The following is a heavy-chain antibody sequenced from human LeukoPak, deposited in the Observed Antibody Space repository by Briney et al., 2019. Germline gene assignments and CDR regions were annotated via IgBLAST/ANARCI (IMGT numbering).Heavy chain of an antibody. J-gene: IGHJ3*02. CDR2: IIPIFGTA. V-gene: IGHV1-69*01. CDR3: ARGSEQLERDAFDI. D-gene: IGHD1-1*01. Sequence: GSSVKVSCKASGGTFSSYAISWVRQAPGQGLEWMGGIIPIFGTANYAQKFQGRVTITANESTSTAYMELSSLRSEDTAVYYCARGSEQLERDAFDIWGQGTMVTVSS. CDR1: GGTFSSYA.